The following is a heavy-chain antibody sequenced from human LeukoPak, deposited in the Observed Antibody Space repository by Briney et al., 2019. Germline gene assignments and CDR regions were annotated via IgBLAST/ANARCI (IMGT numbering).Heavy chain of an antibody. CDR1: GFSFTTYA. D-gene: IGHD2-2*01. V-gene: IGHV3-23*01. J-gene: IGHJ4*02. CDR3: ARSGTRYCSSTSCYYY. CDR2: ISGSGNNT. Sequence: PGGSLRLSCAASGFSFTTYAMNWVRQAPGKGLEWVSSISGSGNNTYYADSVKGRFTISRDNSKNTLYLQMNSLRAEDTAVYYCARSGTRYCSSTSCYYYWGQGTLVTVSS.